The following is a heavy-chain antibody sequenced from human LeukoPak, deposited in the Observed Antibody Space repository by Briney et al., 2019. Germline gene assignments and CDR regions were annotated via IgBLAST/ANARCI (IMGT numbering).Heavy chain of an antibody. CDR3: ASFYCSGGSCYQYYYYYYMDV. D-gene: IGHD2-15*01. J-gene: IGHJ6*03. CDR2: IYYSGST. Sequence: SETLSHTCTVSGGSISSRSSYWGWIRQPPGKGLEWIGIIYYSGSTYSNPSLRSRVTISVDTSKNQFSLKLSSVTAADTAVYYCASFYCSGGSCYQYYYYYYMDVWGKGTTVTISS. V-gene: IGHV4-39*01. CDR1: GGSISSRSSY.